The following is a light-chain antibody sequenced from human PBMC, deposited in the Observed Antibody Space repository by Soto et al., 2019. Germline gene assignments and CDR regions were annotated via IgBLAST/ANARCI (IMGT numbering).Light chain of an antibody. J-gene: IGKJ2*01. V-gene: IGKV2-28*01. CDR3: MEALQAPPYT. CDR2: LGS. CDR1: QSLLHSNGYNY. Sequence: DIVMTQSPLSLPVTPGEPPSISCRSSQSLLHSNGYNYLDWYLQKPGQSPQLLIYLGSNRASGVPDRFSGSGSGTGFTLKISIVEAEDVGVYFCMEALQAPPYTFGEGPKLEIK.